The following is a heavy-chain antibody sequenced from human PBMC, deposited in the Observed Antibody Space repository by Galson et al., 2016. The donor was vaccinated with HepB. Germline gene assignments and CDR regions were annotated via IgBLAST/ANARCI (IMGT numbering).Heavy chain of an antibody. V-gene: IGHV3-53*01. D-gene: IGHD4-23*01. Sequence: SLRLSCAASGFTVRSNYMSWVRQAPGKGLEWVSVFYSGGSTYYADSVKGRFTISRDNSKNTLYLQMNSLRAEDTAVYYCARVSDYGDNSVGYLDYWGQGTLVTVSS. CDR2: FYSGGST. J-gene: IGHJ4*02. CDR1: GFTVRSNY. CDR3: ARVSDYGDNSVGYLDY.